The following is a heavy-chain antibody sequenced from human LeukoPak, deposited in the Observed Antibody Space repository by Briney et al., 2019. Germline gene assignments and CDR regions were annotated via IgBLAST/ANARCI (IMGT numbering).Heavy chain of an antibody. CDR3: ARGLVGATAPDY. D-gene: IGHD1-26*01. Sequence: GGSLRLSCAASGFTFSNYGMHWVRQAPGKGLEWVAVISYDGNNKYYADSVKGRFTISRDNSKNTLYLQMSSLRAEDTAVYYCARGLVGATAPDYWGQGTLVTVSS. CDR1: GFTFSNYG. V-gene: IGHV3-30*03. J-gene: IGHJ4*02. CDR2: ISYDGNNK.